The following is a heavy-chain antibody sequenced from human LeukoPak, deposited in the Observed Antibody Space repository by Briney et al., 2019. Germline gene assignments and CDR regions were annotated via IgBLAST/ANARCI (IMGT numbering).Heavy chain of an antibody. Sequence: PSETLSLTCTVSGGSISSGGYYWSWIRQHPGKGLEWIGYIYYSGSTYYNPSLKSRVTISVDTSKNQFSLKLSSVTAADTAVYYCAVGGYCSGGSCYSNFDYWGQGTLVTASS. J-gene: IGHJ4*02. CDR3: AVGGYCSGGSCYSNFDY. V-gene: IGHV4-31*03. D-gene: IGHD2-15*01. CDR2: IYYSGST. CDR1: GGSISSGGYY.